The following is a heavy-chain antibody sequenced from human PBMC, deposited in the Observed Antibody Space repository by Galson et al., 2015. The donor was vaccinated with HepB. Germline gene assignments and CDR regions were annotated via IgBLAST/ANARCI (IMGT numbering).Heavy chain of an antibody. V-gene: IGHV3-7*03. CDR1: GFTFSSYW. CDR2: IKQDGGEK. Sequence: SLRLSCAASGFTFSSYWMSWVRQAPGKGLEWVANIKQDGGEKYYVDSVKGRFTISRDNAKNSLYLQMNSLRAEDTAVYYCARALYSSSWYSGYYYGMDVWFQGTTVTVSS. CDR3: ARALYSSSWYSGYYYGMDV. J-gene: IGHJ6*02. D-gene: IGHD6-13*01.